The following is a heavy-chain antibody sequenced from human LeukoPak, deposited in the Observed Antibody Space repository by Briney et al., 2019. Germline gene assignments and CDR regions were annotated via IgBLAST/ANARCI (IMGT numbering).Heavy chain of an antibody. Sequence: ASVTVSFTASGYTFTGYYMHWVRQAPGQGLEWMGWINPNSGGTNYAQKFQGRVTMTRDTSISTAYMELSRLRSDDTAVYYCARDALRNRHWGAWFDPWGQGTLVTVSS. J-gene: IGHJ5*02. V-gene: IGHV1-2*02. D-gene: IGHD7-27*01. CDR3: ARDALRNRHWGAWFDP. CDR1: GYTFTGYY. CDR2: INPNSGGT.